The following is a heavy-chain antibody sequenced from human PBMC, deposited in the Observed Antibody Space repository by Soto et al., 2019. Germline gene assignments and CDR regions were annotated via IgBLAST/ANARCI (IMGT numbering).Heavy chain of an antibody. Sequence: ASVKVSCKASGGTFSSYAISWVRQAPGQGLEWMGGIITIFGTANYAQKFQGRVTITADESTSTAYMELSSLRSEDTAVYYCARDRRYCSGGSCYGFDPWGQGTLVTVSS. CDR2: IITIFGTA. CDR1: GGTFSSYA. D-gene: IGHD2-15*01. CDR3: ARDRRYCSGGSCYGFDP. V-gene: IGHV1-69*13. J-gene: IGHJ5*02.